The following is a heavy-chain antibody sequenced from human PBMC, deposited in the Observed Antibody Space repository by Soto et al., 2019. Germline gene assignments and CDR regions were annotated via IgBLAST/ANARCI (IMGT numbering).Heavy chain of an antibody. J-gene: IGHJ3*02. V-gene: IGHV3-9*01. CDR3: AKGDILERRAFDI. Sequence: QLVESGGGLVQPGRSLRLSCAASGFIFDDYAMDWVRQAPGKGLEWVSGISWNSGRIGYADSVKGRFTISRDNAKKALYLQMNSLRAEDTALYYCAKGDILERRAFDIWGQGTMVTVSS. CDR1: GFIFDDYA. CDR2: ISWNSGRI. D-gene: IGHD3-9*01.